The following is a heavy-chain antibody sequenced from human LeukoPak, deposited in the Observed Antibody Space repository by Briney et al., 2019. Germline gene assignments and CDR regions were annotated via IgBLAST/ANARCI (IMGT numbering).Heavy chain of an antibody. CDR2: ISDSGGRT. CDR3: AKRGVVIRVILVGFHKEAYYFDS. D-gene: IGHD3-22*01. V-gene: IGHV3-23*01. J-gene: IGHJ4*02. CDR1: GFTVSSNY. Sequence: PGGSLRLSCAASGFTVSSNYMSWVRQAPGKGLEWVSGISDSGGRTNYADSVKGRFTISRDNPKNTLYLQMNSLRVEDTAVYFCAKRGVVIRVILVGFHKEAYYFDSWGQGALVTVSS.